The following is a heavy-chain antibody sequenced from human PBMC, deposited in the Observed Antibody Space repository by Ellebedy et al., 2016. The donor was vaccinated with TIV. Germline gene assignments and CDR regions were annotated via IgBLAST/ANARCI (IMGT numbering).Heavy chain of an antibody. CDR3: AKGRGGGSDSSAPRYYFDY. D-gene: IGHD3-22*01. J-gene: IGHJ4*02. CDR2: ISNTGSRT. CDR1: GFTFSSYN. V-gene: IGHV3-23*01. Sequence: PGGSLRLSCAASGFTFSSYNMNWVRQAPGKGLEWVSTISNTGSRTYYADSVEGRFIISRDNSKKTLYLQMNSLRAEDTAVYYCAKGRGGGSDSSAPRYYFDYWGLGTLVTVSS.